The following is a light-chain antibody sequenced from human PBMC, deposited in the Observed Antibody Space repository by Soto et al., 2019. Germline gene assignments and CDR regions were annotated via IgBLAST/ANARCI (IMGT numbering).Light chain of an antibody. CDR3: QQYFNWK. V-gene: IGKV1-5*03. J-gene: IGKJ1*01. Sequence: DGPVTQSPSTLSASIGDRVTITCRTSQTVTVWVAWHQQKPGKAPRLLIYQTSHLDSGVPSRFSGSGSGTEFSLPIDSLQPDDVATYYCQQYFNWKCGQGTKVEI. CDR1: QTVTVW. CDR2: QTS.